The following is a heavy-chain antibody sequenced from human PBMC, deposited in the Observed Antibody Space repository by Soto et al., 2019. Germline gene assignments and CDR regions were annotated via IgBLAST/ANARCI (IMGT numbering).Heavy chain of an antibody. V-gene: IGHV3-30*18. CDR3: AKFWGPMAALVDDY. D-gene: IGHD3-16*01. CDR2: ISYVGNDK. CDR1: GFTFSNFG. Sequence: GGSLRLSCAASGFTFSNFGMHWVRQAPGKGLAWVAGISYVGNDKYYADSVKGRFTISRDNSKNTLFLQMNSLRTEDTAVYYSAKFWGPMAALVDDYWGEGTLVTVPS. J-gene: IGHJ4*02.